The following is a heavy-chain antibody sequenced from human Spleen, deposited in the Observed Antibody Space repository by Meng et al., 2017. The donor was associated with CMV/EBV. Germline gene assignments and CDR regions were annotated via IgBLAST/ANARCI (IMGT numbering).Heavy chain of an antibody. D-gene: IGHD3-9*01. CDR3: AKDLGRYYDILTGYWD. Sequence: GGSLRLSCAASGFTFDDYGMHWVRQAPGKGLEWVAFIRNDGSSKKYADFVKGRFAISRDNSKNKLYLQMNSLRPEDTAVYYCAKDLGRYYDILTGYWDWGQGTLVTVSS. J-gene: IGHJ4*02. CDR1: GFTFDDYG. CDR2: IRNDGSSK. V-gene: IGHV3-30*02.